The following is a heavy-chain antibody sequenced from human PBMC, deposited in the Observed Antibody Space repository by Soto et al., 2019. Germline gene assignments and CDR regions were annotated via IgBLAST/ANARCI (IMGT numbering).Heavy chain of an antibody. Sequence: DVQMLESGGGLVQPGGSLRLSCAASGFTFTNYAMSWVRQAPGKGLEWVSAIGGGGASSYYADSVKGRFTISRDNSGNTLFLQMNSLRAEDTALYYCAKVRGTVAGKHSIDYWGQGTLVTVSS. CDR1: GFTFTNYA. V-gene: IGHV3-23*01. CDR2: IGGGGASS. D-gene: IGHD6-19*01. J-gene: IGHJ4*02. CDR3: AKVRGTVAGKHSIDY.